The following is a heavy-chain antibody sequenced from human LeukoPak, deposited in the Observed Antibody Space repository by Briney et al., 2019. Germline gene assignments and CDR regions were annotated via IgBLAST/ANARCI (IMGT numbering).Heavy chain of an antibody. V-gene: IGHV3-30*02. CDR1: GFTFSSPG. D-gene: IGHD3-10*01. CDR3: AKDWDDYYGSGSTFDY. Sequence: PGGALRLSCAASGFTFSSPGMHWVREAPGKGLEWVAFIRFDGSNKYYADSVKGRITISRDNSKNTLYLQMNSLRTEDTAVYYCAKDWDDYYGSGSTFDYWGQGTQVTVSS. CDR2: IRFDGSNK. J-gene: IGHJ4*02.